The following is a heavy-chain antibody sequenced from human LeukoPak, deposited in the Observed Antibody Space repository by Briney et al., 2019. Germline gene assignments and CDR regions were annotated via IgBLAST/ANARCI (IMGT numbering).Heavy chain of an antibody. CDR2: INPNSGGT. J-gene: IGHJ6*02. CDR1: GYTFTGYY. D-gene: IGHD6-13*01. Sequence: ASVKVSCKASGYTFTGYYMHWVRQAPGQGLEWMGWINPNSGGTNYAQKFQGRVTMTRDTSISTAYMELSRLRSDDTAVYYCARGRGIAAAGPNYYYYGMDAWGQGTTVTVSS. V-gene: IGHV1-2*02. CDR3: ARGRGIAAAGPNYYYYGMDA.